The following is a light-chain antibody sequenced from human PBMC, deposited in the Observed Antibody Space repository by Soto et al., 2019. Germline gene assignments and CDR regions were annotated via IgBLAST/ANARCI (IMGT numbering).Light chain of an antibody. V-gene: IGKV1-39*01. CDR3: QQSYSPRIT. J-gene: IGKJ5*01. CDR1: RSISSW. CDR2: AAS. Sequence: DIHMTQPTSTLSASVGDRVTITCGASRSISSWLAWYQQKPGKAPKLLIFAASSLQSGVPSRFSGSGSGTDFTLTVSRLQPEDFATYYCQQSYSPRITFGLGTRLEVK.